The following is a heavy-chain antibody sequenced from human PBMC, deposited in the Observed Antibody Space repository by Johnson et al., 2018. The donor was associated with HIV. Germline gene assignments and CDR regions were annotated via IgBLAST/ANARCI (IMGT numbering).Heavy chain of an antibody. CDR3: AKERAYIRSFDI. D-gene: IGHD1-14*01. J-gene: IGHJ3*02. Sequence: MLLVESGGGLIQPGGSLRLSCAASGFTVSSNYMIWVRQAPGKGLEWVSVIYSGGSTYYADSVKGRFTISRDNSKNTLYLQMNSLRAEDTAMYYCAKERAYIRSFDIWGQGTVVTVSS. CDR1: GFTVSSNY. V-gene: IGHV3-53*01. CDR2: IYSGGST.